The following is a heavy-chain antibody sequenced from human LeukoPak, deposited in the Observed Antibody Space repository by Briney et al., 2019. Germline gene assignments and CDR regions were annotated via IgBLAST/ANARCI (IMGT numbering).Heavy chain of an antibody. J-gene: IGHJ4*02. D-gene: IGHD2-2*02. Sequence: PSETLSLTCTVSGGSMSTYYWSWIRQPPRKGLEWIGHIYYSGSSNYNPSLKSRVTISLDTSKNQFSLRLSSVTAADTAVYYCARGRSYTPVWGQGTLVTVSS. CDR2: IYYSGSS. CDR1: GGSMSTYY. CDR3: ARGRSYTPV. V-gene: IGHV4-59*01.